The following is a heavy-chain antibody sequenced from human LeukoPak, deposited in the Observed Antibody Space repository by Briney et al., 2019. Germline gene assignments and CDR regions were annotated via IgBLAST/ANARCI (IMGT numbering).Heavy chain of an antibody. CDR3: TKDPNGDYIGAFGP. CDR2: IEGNGGGA. CDR1: GLTFSNYA. V-gene: IGHV3-23*01. Sequence: GGSLRLSCAAPGLTFSNYAMAWVRQAPGRGLEWVSSIEGNGGGAVYTDSVKGRFTTSRDNSKNTLYLQMTNLRAEDTALYYCTKDPNGDYIGAFGPWGQGTLVTVSS. J-gene: IGHJ5*02. D-gene: IGHD4-17*01.